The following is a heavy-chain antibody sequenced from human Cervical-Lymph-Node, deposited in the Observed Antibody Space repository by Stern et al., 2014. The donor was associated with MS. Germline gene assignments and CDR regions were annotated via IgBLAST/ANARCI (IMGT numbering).Heavy chain of an antibody. CDR1: GFTFNSYA. J-gene: IGHJ4*02. CDR3: AKDHRIAAPGSTPFDS. CDR2: ISGSGRST. Sequence: EVHLVESGGGVAQPGGSLRLSCVVSGFTFNSYAMNWVRQAPGKGLIWVSSISGSGRSTYYTDYVKGRFTISRDNSKKTLYLQMNGLRVEDTAVYYCAKDHRIAAPGSTPFDSWGPGTLVTVSP. D-gene: IGHD6-13*01. V-gene: IGHV3-23*04.